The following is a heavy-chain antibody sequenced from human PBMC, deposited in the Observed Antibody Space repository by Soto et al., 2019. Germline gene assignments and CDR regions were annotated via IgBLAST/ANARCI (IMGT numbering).Heavy chain of an antibody. J-gene: IGHJ4*02. CDR1: GFTFDDYA. Sequence: SLRLSCAASGFTFDDYAMHWVRQAPGKGLEWVSGISWNSGSIGYADSVKGRFTISRDNAKNSLYLQMNSLRAEDTALYYCAKSQGYCSGGSCYSAPDFDYWGQGTLVTVSS. V-gene: IGHV3-9*01. D-gene: IGHD2-15*01. CDR2: ISWNSGSI. CDR3: AKSQGYCSGGSCYSAPDFDY.